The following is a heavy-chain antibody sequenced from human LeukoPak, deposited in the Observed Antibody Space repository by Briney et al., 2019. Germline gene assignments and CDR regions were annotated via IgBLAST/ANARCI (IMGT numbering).Heavy chain of an antibody. D-gene: IGHD3-3*01. V-gene: IGHV4-30-4*07. Sequence: SETLSLTCAVSGGSISSGGYSWRWIRQPPGKGLEWIGYIYYSGSTYYNPSLKSRVTISVDTSKNQFSLTLSSVTAADTAVYYCARNIFGVVTPLYFDYWGQGTLVTVSS. J-gene: IGHJ4*02. CDR1: GGSISSGGYS. CDR2: IYYSGST. CDR3: ARNIFGVVTPLYFDY.